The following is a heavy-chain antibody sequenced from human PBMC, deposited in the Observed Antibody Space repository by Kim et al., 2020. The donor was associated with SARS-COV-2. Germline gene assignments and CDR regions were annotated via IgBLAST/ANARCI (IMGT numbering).Heavy chain of an antibody. CDR1: GFTFSSYS. CDR2: ISSSSSYI. J-gene: IGHJ6*02. V-gene: IGHV3-21*01. D-gene: IGHD6-13*01. Sequence: GGSLRLSCAASGFTFSSYSMNWVRQAPGKGLEWVSSISSSSSYIYYADSVKGRFTISRDNAKNSLYLQMNSLRAEDTAVYYCARDVDSSSWDPDYYYYYGMDVWGQGTTVTVSS. CDR3: ARDVDSSSWDPDYYYYYGMDV.